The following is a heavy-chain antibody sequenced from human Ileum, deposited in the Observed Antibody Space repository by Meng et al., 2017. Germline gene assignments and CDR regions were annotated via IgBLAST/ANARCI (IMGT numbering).Heavy chain of an antibody. Sequence: QVQLQESGPGLVKPSGTLSLPCAVSSGSITSDTYWSWFRLPPGKGLEWIGQISHSGSTFYNPSLKSRVTMSVDKSKSQFSLMLTSVTAADTAVYYCARHGGYYQGFWGQGTLVTVSS. CDR1: SGSITSDTY. CDR3: ARHGGYYQGF. J-gene: IGHJ4*02. CDR2: ISHSGST. D-gene: IGHD4-23*01. V-gene: IGHV4-4*02.